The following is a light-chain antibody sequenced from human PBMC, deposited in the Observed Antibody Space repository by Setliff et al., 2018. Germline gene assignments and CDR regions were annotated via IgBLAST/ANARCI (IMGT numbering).Light chain of an antibody. CDR1: TSNIEINY. J-gene: IGLJ3*02. CDR3: AAWDDSLSGRL. CDR2: RNN. Sequence: QSVLTQPPSASGTPGQRVTISCSGSTSNIEINYVYWYQQLPGATPKLLIYRNNQRPSGVPDRFSGSKSGTSASLAIGGLRSEDEADYYCAAWDDSLSGRLFGGGTKVTVL. V-gene: IGLV1-47*01.